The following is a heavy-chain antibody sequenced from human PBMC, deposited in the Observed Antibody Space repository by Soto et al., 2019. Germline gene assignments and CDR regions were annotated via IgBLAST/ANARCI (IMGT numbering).Heavy chain of an antibody. CDR2: INAGNGNT. Sequence: QIQLMQSGAEVKKPGASVKVSCKASGYTFTSSGIHWVRQAPGQRLEWTGWINAGNGNTKYSEKFQGRVTITRDTSASTAYLDLSSLRSEDTAVYYCARDPNDSSAYYHHYYYGMDVWGQGTTVTVSS. V-gene: IGHV1-3*01. CDR1: GYTFTSSG. CDR3: ARDPNDSSAYYHHYYYGMDV. J-gene: IGHJ6*02. D-gene: IGHD3-22*01.